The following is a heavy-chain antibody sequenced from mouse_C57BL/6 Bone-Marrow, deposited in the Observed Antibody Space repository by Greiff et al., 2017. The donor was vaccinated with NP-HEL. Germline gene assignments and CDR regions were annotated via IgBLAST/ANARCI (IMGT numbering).Heavy chain of an antibody. J-gene: IGHJ3*01. CDR3: ARAGYDYDGAFAY. CDR1: GYTFTSYG. Sequence: QVQLKESGAELARPGASVKLSCKASGYTFTSYGISWVKQRTGQGLEWIGEIYPRSGNTYYNEKFKGKATLTADKSSSTAYMELRSLTSEDSAVYFCARAGYDYDGAFAYWGQGTLVTVSA. V-gene: IGHV1-81*01. D-gene: IGHD2-4*01. CDR2: IYPRSGNT.